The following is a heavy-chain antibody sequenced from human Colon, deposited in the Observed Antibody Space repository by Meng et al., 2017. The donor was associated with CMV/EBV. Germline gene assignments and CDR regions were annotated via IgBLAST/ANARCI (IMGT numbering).Heavy chain of an antibody. J-gene: IGHJ6*02. V-gene: IGHV3-21*01. Sequence: GESLKISCAASGFTFSSYSMNWVRQAPGKGLEWVSSISSSSSYIYYADSVKGRFTISRDNAKNSLYLQMNSLRAEDTAVYYCARGGGLVVVPAAIGAYYYGMDVWGQGTTVTVSS. CDR3: ARGGGLVVVPAAIGAYYYGMDV. CDR2: ISSSSSYI. CDR1: GFTFSSYS. D-gene: IGHD2-2*02.